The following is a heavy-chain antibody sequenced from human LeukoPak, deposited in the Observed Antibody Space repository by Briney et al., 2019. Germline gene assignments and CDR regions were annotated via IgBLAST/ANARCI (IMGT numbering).Heavy chain of an antibody. CDR2: ISSSSSYI. J-gene: IGHJ3*02. V-gene: IGHV3-21*01. CDR1: GFTFSSYS. Sequence: PGGSLRLSCAASGFTFSSYSMNWVRQAPGKGLEWVSSISSSSSYIYYADSVKGRFTISRDNAKNSLYLQMNSLRAEDTAVYYCARGPLRPDAFDIWGQGTMVTVSS. CDR3: ARGPLRPDAFDI.